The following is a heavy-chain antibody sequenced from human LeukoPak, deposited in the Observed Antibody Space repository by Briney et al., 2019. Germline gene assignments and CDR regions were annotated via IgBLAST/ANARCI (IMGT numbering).Heavy chain of an antibody. CDR2: IYHSGSA. V-gene: IGHV4-59*01. J-gene: IGHJ4*02. CDR1: GGFNTHYY. Sequence: PSETLSLTCSVSGGFNTHYYWSWIRQPPEKGLEWIGYIYHSGSANYNPSLKSRVTISVDTSKNHFSLKLSSVTAADTAVYYCARGQWLPVFDFWGQGTLVTVSS. CDR3: ARGQWLPVFDF. D-gene: IGHD3-22*01.